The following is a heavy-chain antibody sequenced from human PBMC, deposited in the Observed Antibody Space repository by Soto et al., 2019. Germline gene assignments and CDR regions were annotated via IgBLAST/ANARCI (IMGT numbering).Heavy chain of an antibody. J-gene: IGHJ6*02. CDR1: GYTFTSYA. CDR2: INAGNGNT. CDR3: ARVRSGWYPMSGEPYGMDV. D-gene: IGHD6-19*01. Sequence: ASVKVSCKASGYTFTSYAMHWVRQAPGQRLEWMGWINAGNGNTKYSQKFQGRVTITRDTSASTAYMELSSLRSEDTAVYYCARVRSGWYPMSGEPYGMDVWGQGTTVTVSS. V-gene: IGHV1-3*01.